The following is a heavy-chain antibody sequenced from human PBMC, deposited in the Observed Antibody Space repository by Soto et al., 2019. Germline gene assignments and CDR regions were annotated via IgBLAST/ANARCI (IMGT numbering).Heavy chain of an antibody. V-gene: IGHV4-34*01. Sequence: SETLSLTCAVYGGSFSGYYWSWIRQPPGKGLEWIGEINHSGSTNYNPSLKSRVTISVDTSKNQLSLKLSSVTAADTAVYYCARGGSTIFGVVIYYYYYGMDAWGQGTTVTVSS. CDR1: GGSFSGYY. D-gene: IGHD3-3*01. CDR2: INHSGST. J-gene: IGHJ6*02. CDR3: ARGGSTIFGVVIYYYYYGMDA.